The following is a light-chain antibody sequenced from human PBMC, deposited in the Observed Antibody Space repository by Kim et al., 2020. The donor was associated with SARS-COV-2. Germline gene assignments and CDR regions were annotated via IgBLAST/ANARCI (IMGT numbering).Light chain of an antibody. V-gene: IGLV2-14*03. CDR2: DVS. CDR1: SSGVDGYSD. J-gene: IGLJ2*01. CDR3: SSYTSSSTVV. Sequence: PPTISCTGTSSGVDGYSDVSWYQEHPGKAPKLMIYDVSNRPSGVSSRFSGSKSGNTASLTISGLQAEDGADYYCSSYTSSSTVVFGGGTQLTVL.